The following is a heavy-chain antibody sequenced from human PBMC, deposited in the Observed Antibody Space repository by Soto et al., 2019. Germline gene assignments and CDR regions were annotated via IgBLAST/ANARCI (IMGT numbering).Heavy chain of an antibody. V-gene: IGHV3-72*01. J-gene: IGHJ4*02. CDR1: GFTFSEHS. CDR3: VTPRHGGHALDY. D-gene: IGHD2-15*01. Sequence: GGSLRLSCVVSGFTFSEHSIYWVRQGPGKGLEWVCRIRNKAKTYTTDYAASVKGRLTISRDDSKNSLYLQMNSLKAEDTAVYYCVTPRHGGHALDYWRQGTLVTVS. CDR2: IRNKAKTYTT.